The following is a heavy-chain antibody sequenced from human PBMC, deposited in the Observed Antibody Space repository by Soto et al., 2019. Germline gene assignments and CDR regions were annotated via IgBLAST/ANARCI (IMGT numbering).Heavy chain of an antibody. V-gene: IGHV4-59*01. CDR3: ARDAYRRSHLAY. CDR2: IYYSGST. J-gene: IGHJ4*02. D-gene: IGHD2-21*01. CDR1: GGSISSYY. Sequence: SETLSLTCTVSGGSISSYYWSWIRQPPGKRLEWIGYIYYSGSTNYNPSLKSRVTISVDTSKNQFSLKLSSVTAADTAVYYCARDAYRRSHLAYWGQGTLVTVAS.